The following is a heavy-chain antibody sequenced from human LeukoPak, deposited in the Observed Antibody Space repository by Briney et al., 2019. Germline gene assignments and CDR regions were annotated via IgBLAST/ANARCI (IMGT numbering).Heavy chain of an antibody. CDR3: ARGQYYDFWSGYYPFDY. CDR1: GGSISSYY. Sequence: SETLSLTCAVSGGSISSYYWSWIRQPPGKGLEWIGYIYYSGSTNYNPSLKSRVTISVDTSKNQFSLKLSSVTAADTAVYYCARGQYYDFWSGYYPFDYWGQGTLVTVSS. CDR2: IYYSGST. J-gene: IGHJ4*02. D-gene: IGHD3-3*01. V-gene: IGHV4-59*01.